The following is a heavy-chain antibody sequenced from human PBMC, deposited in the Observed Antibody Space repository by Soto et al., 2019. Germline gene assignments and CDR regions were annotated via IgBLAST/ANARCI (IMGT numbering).Heavy chain of an antibody. CDR3: ARHGYCSSTRCPKYLQH. V-gene: IGHV4-59*08. J-gene: IGHJ1*01. CDR2: IYYSGST. Sequence: SETLSLTCTVSGGSISSYYWSWIRQPPGKGLEWIGYIYYSGSTNYNPSLKSRVTISVDTSKNQFSLKLSSVTAADTAVYYCARHGYCSSTRCPKYLQHWGQGTLVTVSS. D-gene: IGHD2-2*03. CDR1: GGSISSYY.